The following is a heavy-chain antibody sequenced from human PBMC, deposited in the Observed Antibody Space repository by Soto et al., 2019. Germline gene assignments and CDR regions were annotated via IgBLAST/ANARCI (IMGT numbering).Heavy chain of an antibody. CDR3: ARVVAVVGQNNFDY. V-gene: IGHV1-18*01. CDR2: LSPSNGNT. J-gene: IGHJ4*02. CDR1: GYTFINYG. D-gene: IGHD6-13*01. Sequence: ASVKVSCKASGYTFINYGISWVRQAPGQGLEWMGWLSPSNGNTNYAQKVQGRATMTTDRSTSTAYMGLRSLKSDDTAVYYCARVVAVVGQNNFDYWGQGTLVTVSS.